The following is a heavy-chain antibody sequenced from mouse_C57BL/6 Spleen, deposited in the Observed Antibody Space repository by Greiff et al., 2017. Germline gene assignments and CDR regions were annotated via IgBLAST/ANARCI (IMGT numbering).Heavy chain of an antibody. V-gene: IGHV1-52*01. CDR1: GYTFTSYW. D-gene: IGHD4-1*01. CDR3: ALLTGTSYWYFDV. CDR2: IDPSDSET. J-gene: IGHJ1*03. Sequence: VQLQQPGAELVRPGSSVKLSCKASGYTFTSYWMHWVKQRPIQGLEWIGNIDPSDSETHYNQKFKDKATLTVDKSSSTAYMQLSSLTSEDSAVYYCALLTGTSYWYFDVWGTGTTVTVSS.